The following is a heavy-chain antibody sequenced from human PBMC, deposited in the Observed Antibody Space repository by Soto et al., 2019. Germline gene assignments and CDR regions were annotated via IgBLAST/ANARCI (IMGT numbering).Heavy chain of an antibody. CDR3: ARAYTWGVAVAGT. V-gene: IGHV1-8*01. D-gene: IGHD6-19*01. CDR2: MNANSGNT. CDR1: GYTFTSFD. Sequence: QVQLVQSGAEVKKPGASVKVSCKASGYTFTSFDINWVRQATGQGLEWMGWMNANSGNTGYAHKFQGRVTMTRNTSISTAYMELSSLSSEDTAVYYCARAYTWGVAVAGTWGQGTLVTVSS. J-gene: IGHJ4*02.